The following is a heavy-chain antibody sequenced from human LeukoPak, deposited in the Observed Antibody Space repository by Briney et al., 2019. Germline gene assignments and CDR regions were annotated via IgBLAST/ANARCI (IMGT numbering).Heavy chain of an antibody. D-gene: IGHD6-19*01. J-gene: IGHJ4*02. CDR1: GGSISSYY. CDR2: IYYSGST. V-gene: IGHV4-59*01. Sequence: SETLSLTCTVSGGSISSYYWSWIRQPPGKGLEWIGYIYYSGSTNYNPSLKSRVTMSVDTSKNQFSLRLSSVTAADTAVYYCAREGYTSGWYKTDYWGQGTLVTVSS. CDR3: AREGYTSGWYKTDY.